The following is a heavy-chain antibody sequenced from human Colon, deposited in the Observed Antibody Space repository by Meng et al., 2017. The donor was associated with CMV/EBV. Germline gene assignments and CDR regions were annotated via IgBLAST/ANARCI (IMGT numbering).Heavy chain of an antibody. Sequence: QVQHRQWGAGLLKPSETLSLTCALYGGSFSPYYWSWIRQSPGKGLEWIAEIDHTGSTNYNPSLKSRVTISIDTSNSHFSLNLTSATAADTAVYYCARGGGTPIRGVLPFDFWGQGTLVTVSS. CDR3: ARGGGTPIRGVLPFDF. D-gene: IGHD3-10*01. CDR2: IDHTGST. V-gene: IGHV4-34*01. J-gene: IGHJ4*02. CDR1: GGSFSPYY.